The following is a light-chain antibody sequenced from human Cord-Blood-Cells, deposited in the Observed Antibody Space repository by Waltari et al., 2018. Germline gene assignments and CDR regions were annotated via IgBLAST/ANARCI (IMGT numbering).Light chain of an antibody. CDR1: QCVSSY. V-gene: IGKV3-11*01. Sequence: EIVLTQSPATLSLSPGVRATLSCRASQCVSSYLAWYQQKPGQAPRRLIDDASNRATGIPARFSGSGSGTDFTLTISSLEPEDFAVYYCQQRSNWPLFGGGTKVEIK. CDR3: QQRSNWPL. CDR2: DAS. J-gene: IGKJ4*01.